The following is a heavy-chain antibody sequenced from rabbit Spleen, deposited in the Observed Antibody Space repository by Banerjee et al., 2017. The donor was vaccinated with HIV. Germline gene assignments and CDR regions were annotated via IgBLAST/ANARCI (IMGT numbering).Heavy chain of an antibody. CDR2: IDPIFRST. CDR1: GFDFSSYG. D-gene: IGHD1-1*01. V-gene: IGHV1S47*01. J-gene: IGHJ4*01. CDR3: ARDTRDPAHGGYGVGGFDL. Sequence: QEQLVESGGGLVQPGGSLKLSCKASGFDFSSYGVSWVRQAPGKGLEWIGYIDPIFRSTAYASWVNGRFSISRENTQNTVSLQMTSLTAADTATYFCARDTRDPAHGGYGVGGFDLWGQGTLVTVS.